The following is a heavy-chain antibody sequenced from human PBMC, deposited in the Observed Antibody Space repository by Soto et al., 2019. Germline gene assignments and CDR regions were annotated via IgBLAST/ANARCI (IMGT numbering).Heavy chain of an antibody. V-gene: IGHV4-30-2*01. CDR2: IYDNGYT. Sequence: QLQLQESGSGRVKPSQTLSLTCTVSGDSITTGRSSWSWIRQPPGKGLEWIGNIYDNGYTYYSPSLRSRVTISVDRSKDQFYLTLSSLTAADTAMYYCARTQRLSNLFDFWGPGTLVTVSS. CDR3: ARTQRLSNLFDF. CDR1: GDSITTGRSS. J-gene: IGHJ4*02. D-gene: IGHD3-3*01.